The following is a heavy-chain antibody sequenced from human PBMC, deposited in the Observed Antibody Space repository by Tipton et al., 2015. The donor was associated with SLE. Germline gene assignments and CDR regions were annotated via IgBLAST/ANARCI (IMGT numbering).Heavy chain of an antibody. Sequence: GSLRLSCAASGFMFSNYGMTWVRQAPGMGLEWVSGISSSGASTYYADSVKGRFSISRDNSKNTLFLQMTTLRAEGAAIYYCTKVRGDTIFGEISDWGQGTLVTVSS. CDR2: ISSSGAST. CDR3: TKVRGDTIFGEISD. J-gene: IGHJ4*02. CDR1: GFMFSNYG. D-gene: IGHD3-3*01. V-gene: IGHV3-23*01.